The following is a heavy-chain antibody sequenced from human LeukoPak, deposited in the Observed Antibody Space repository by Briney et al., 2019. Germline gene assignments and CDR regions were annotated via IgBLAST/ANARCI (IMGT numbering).Heavy chain of an antibody. J-gene: IGHJ4*02. CDR3: AKSYSGSYYFDY. CDR1: GFSFSTYS. D-gene: IGHD3-10*01. V-gene: IGHV3-48*04. Sequence: GGSLRLSCAASGFSFSTYSMNWVRQAPGKGLEWVSNIRGSSSAMNYADSVKGRFTISRDNAKNSLYLQMNSLRAEDTALYYCAKSYSGSYYFDYWGQGTLVTVSS. CDR2: IRGSSSAM.